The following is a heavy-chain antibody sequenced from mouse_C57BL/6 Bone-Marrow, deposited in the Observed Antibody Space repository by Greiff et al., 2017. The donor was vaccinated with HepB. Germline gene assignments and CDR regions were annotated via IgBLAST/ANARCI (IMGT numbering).Heavy chain of an antibody. D-gene: IGHD1-1*01. J-gene: IGHJ1*01. V-gene: IGHV5-9-1*02. CDR1: GFTFSSYA. CDR2: ISSGGDYI. CDR3: NRDHGHRYRRTRPIDG. Sequence: EVKLVESGECLVKPGGSLKLSCAASGFTFSSYAMSWVRQTPEKRLEWVAYISSGGDYIYYADTVKGRFTISRDNARNTLYLQMSSLKSEDTAMYYFNRDHGHRYRRTRPIDGWCERTTATVSP.